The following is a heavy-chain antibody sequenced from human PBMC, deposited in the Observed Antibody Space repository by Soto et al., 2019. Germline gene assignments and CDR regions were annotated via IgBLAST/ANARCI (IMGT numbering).Heavy chain of an antibody. CDR3: AFGAVAGSFDY. CDR1: GGTISSYA. Sequence: SVKVSCKASGGTISSYANSWVRQAPGQGLEWMGGIIPIFGTANYAQKFQGRVTITADESTSTAYMELSSLRSEDTAVYYCAFGAVAGSFDYWGQGTLVTVSS. D-gene: IGHD6-19*01. J-gene: IGHJ4*02. V-gene: IGHV1-69*13. CDR2: IIPIFGTA.